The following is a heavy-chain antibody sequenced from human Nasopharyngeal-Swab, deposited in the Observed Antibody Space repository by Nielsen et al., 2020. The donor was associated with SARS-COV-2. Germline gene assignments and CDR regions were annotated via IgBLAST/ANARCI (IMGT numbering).Heavy chain of an antibody. J-gene: IGHJ4*02. V-gene: IGHV4-31*03. CDR1: GGSISSGGYY. D-gene: IGHD3-22*01. Sequence: SETLSLTCTVSGGSISSGGYYWSWIRQHPGKGLEWIGYIYYSGSTYYNPSLKSRVTISVDTSKNQFSLKLNSVTAADTAVYYCARENGYDSSDYSTDYWGQGTLVTVSS. CDR3: ARENGYDSSDYSTDY. CDR2: IYYSGST.